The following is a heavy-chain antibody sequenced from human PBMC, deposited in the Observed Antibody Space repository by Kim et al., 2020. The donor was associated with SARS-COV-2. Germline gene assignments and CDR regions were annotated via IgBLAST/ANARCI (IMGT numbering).Heavy chain of an antibody. CDR3: ARDKKGSPEFDY. D-gene: IGHD3-10*01. V-gene: IGHV3-21*01. J-gene: IGHJ4*02. Sequence: YYADSVKGRFTIARDNAKNSLYLQMNSLRAEDTAVYYCARDKKGSPEFDYWGQGTLVTVSS.